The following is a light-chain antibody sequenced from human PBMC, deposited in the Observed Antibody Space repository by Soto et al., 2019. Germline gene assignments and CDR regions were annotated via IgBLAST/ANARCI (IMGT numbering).Light chain of an antibody. CDR3: QQYNKWPVFT. CDR2: GAS. V-gene: IGKV3-15*01. CDR1: QSVASN. J-gene: IGKJ3*01. Sequence: IVMTQSPATLSVPPGERATLSCRASQSVASNLAWYQQRLGQAPRLLVYGASTRATGIPARFSGSGSGTEFTLTISSVQSEDFAVYYCQQYNKWPVFTFGPGTRVDIK.